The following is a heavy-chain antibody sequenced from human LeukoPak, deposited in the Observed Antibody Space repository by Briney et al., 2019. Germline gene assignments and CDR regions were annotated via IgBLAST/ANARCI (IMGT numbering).Heavy chain of an antibody. Sequence: PGGSLRLSCAASGFTFNNFAMTWVRQAPGKGLEWVSTISGSGGGTYYADSVTGRFTISRDNSKNTLYLQMNSLRAEDTAVYYRAKARGPYYDSSGWTHWGQGTLVTVSS. V-gene: IGHV3-23*01. CDR2: ISGSGGGT. CDR3: AKARGPYYDSSGWTH. CDR1: GFTFNNFA. J-gene: IGHJ4*02. D-gene: IGHD3-22*01.